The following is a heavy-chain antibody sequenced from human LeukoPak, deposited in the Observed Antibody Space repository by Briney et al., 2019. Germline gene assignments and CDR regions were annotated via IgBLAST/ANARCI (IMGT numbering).Heavy chain of an antibody. CDR1: GGTFSSYA. V-gene: IGHV1-8*03. CDR2: MNPNSGNT. Sequence: ASVKVSCKASGGTFSSYAINWVRQATGQGLEWMGWMNPNSGNTGYAQKFQGRVTITRNTSISTAYMELSSLRSEDTAVYYCARGRYCTNGVCFNWFDPWGQGTLVTVSS. CDR3: ARGRYCTNGVCFNWFDP. J-gene: IGHJ5*02. D-gene: IGHD2-8*01.